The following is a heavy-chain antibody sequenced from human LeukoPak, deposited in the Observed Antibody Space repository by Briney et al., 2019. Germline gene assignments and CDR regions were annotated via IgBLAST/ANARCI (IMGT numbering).Heavy chain of an antibody. J-gene: IGHJ4*02. CDR2: IYYSGST. Sequence: PSETLSLTCTVSGGSISSGDYYWSWIRQPPGKGLEWIGYIYYSGSTYYDPSLKSRVTISVDTSKNQFSLKLSSVTAADTAVYYCARHRYSSSWYRSPFDYWGQGTLVTVSS. CDR3: ARHRYSSSWYRSPFDY. CDR1: GGSISSGDYY. D-gene: IGHD6-13*01. V-gene: IGHV4-30-4*08.